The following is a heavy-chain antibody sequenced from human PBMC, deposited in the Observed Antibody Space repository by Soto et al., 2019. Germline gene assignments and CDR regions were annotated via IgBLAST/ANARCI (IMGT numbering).Heavy chain of an antibody. V-gene: IGHV1-18*01. J-gene: IGHJ4*02. D-gene: IGHD3-16*01. CDR2: ISAYNGNT. Sequence: QVQLVQSGAEVKKPGASVKVSCKASGYTFTSYGISWVRQAPGQGLEWMGWISAYNGNTNYAQKLQGRVTMTTDTSTSTAYMELRRLRTDDTAVYYCARARSLYPLSYFAYWGQGTLVTVSS. CDR3: ARARSLYPLSYFAY. CDR1: GYTFTSYG.